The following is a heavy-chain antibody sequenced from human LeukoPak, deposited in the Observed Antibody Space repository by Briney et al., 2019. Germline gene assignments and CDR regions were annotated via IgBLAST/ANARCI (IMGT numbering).Heavy chain of an antibody. CDR1: GYSFTSYW. V-gene: IGHV5-51*01. J-gene: IGHJ4*02. D-gene: IGHD2-21*02. Sequence: GESLKISCKGSGYSFTSYWIAWVRQMPGKGLEWVGIIYPGDSDTRYSPSFQGQVTISADNSISTAYLQWSSLKASDTAMYYCARRAYCGGDCYVDYWGQGTLVSVSS. CDR3: ARRAYCGGDCYVDY. CDR2: IYPGDSDT.